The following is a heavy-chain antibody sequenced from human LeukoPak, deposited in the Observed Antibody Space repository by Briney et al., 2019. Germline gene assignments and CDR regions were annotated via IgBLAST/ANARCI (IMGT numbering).Heavy chain of an antibody. J-gene: IGHJ6*03. CDR3: ARGWDAGEPWFDKSDYYMDV. CDR1: GYSISSGYY. D-gene: IGHD3-10*01. V-gene: IGHV4-38-2*02. CDR2: INHGGDT. Sequence: PSETLSLICSVSGYSISSGYYWGWIRQPPGKGLEWIGEINHGGDTHYNPSLKSRVTISLDTSKNQFSLKLNSVTAADTAVYYCARGWDAGEPWFDKSDYYMDVWGKGTTVTVSS.